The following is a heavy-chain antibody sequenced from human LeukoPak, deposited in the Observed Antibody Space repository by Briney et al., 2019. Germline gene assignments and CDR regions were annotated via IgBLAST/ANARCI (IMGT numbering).Heavy chain of an antibody. V-gene: IGHV3-30-3*01. D-gene: IGHD6-13*01. Sequence: GRSLRLSCAASGFTFSSYAMHWVRQAPGKGLEWVAVISYDGSNKYYADFVKGRFTISRDNSKNTLYLQMNSLRAEDTAVYYCARDTSGGYSFDYWGQGTLVTVSS. CDR2: ISYDGSNK. CDR3: ARDTSGGYSFDY. CDR1: GFTFSSYA. J-gene: IGHJ4*02.